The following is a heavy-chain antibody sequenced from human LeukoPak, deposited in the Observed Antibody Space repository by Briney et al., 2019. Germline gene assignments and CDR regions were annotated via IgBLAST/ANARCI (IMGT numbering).Heavy chain of an antibody. Sequence: ASVKVSCKASGGTFSSYTISWVRQAPGQGLEWMGRIIPILGIANYAQKFQGRVTITAETPTSTAYMELSSLRSEDTAVYYCARDMVRGVITGYYFDYWGQGTLVTVSS. D-gene: IGHD3-10*01. CDR3: ARDMVRGVITGYYFDY. CDR2: IIPILGIA. CDR1: GGTFSSYT. V-gene: IGHV1-69*04. J-gene: IGHJ4*02.